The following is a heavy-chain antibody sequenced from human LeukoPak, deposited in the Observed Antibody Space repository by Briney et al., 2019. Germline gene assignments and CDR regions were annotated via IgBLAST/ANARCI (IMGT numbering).Heavy chain of an antibody. CDR1: GGSVSSGSYY. Sequence: PSETLSLTCTVSGGSVSSGSYYWSWIRQPPGKGLEWIAYIYYSGNTYYNPSLKSRVTISVDTSKNQFSLKLSSVTAADTAVYYCARGPQLGGWSGGFYDNSGEFDYWGQGTRVTVSS. D-gene: IGHD3-22*01. CDR3: ARGPQLGGWSGGFYDNSGEFDY. CDR2: IYYSGNT. J-gene: IGHJ4*02. V-gene: IGHV4-61*01.